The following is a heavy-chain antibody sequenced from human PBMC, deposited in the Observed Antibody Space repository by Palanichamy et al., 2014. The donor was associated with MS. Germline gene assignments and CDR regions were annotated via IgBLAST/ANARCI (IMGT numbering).Heavy chain of an antibody. J-gene: IGHJ4*02. CDR2: IYNSGST. CDR3: ARHKSGSYSLDY. Sequence: QVQLQESGPGLVKPSETLSLTCTVSGDSISSYYWSWIRQPPGKGLEWIGCIYNSGSTSYNPSLKSRVTISVDTSKNQFSLKLSSVTAADTAAYYCARHKSGSYSLDYWGQGTLVTVSS. V-gene: IGHV4-59*08. CDR1: GDSISSYY. D-gene: IGHD1-26*01.